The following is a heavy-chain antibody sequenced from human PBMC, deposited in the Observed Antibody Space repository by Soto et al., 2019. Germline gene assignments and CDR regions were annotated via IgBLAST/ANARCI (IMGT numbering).Heavy chain of an antibody. CDR1: GGTFSSYA. CDR2: IIPIFGTA. CDR3: AREVGSRYCSRTSGRSDYCYYGMDG. Sequence: YSVQVSCKASGGTFSSYAISWVRQAPGQGLEWMGGIIPIFGTANYAQKFQGRVTITADESTSTAYMELSSLRSEDTAVYYCAREVGSRYCSRTSGRSDYCYYGMDGWGQG. V-gene: IGHV1-69*13. D-gene: IGHD2-15*01. J-gene: IGHJ6*02.